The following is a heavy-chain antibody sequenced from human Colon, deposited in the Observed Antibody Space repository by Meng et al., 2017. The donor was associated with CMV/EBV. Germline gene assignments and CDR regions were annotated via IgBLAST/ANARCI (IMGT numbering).Heavy chain of an antibody. V-gene: IGHV1-8*01. CDR3: ARANWNDGIIENWLDP. Sequence: ASVTVSCKASGDNFISYDINWVRQATGQGLEWMGWMNPNSGDTGYAQKFQGRVTMTRNTSISTAYMELSRLRSEDTAVYYCARANWNDGIIENWLDPWGQGTLVTVSS. J-gene: IGHJ5*02. D-gene: IGHD1-1*01. CDR2: MNPNSGDT. CDR1: GDNFISYD.